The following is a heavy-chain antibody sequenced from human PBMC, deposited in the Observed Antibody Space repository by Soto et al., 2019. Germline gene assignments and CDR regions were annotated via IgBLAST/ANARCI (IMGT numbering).Heavy chain of an antibody. CDR2: IYYSGST. CDR1: GGSISSYY. J-gene: IGHJ5*02. Sequence: LSLTCTVSGGSISSYYWSWIRQPPGKGLEWIGYIYYSGSTNYNPSLKSRVTISVDTSKNQFSLKLSSVTAADTAVYYCARGYSGSYSAHPLFDPWGQGTLVTVSS. V-gene: IGHV4-59*01. D-gene: IGHD1-26*01. CDR3: ARGYSGSYSAHPLFDP.